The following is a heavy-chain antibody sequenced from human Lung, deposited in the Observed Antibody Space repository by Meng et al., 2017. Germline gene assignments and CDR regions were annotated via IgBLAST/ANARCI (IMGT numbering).Heavy chain of an antibody. J-gene: IGHJ4*02. CDR3: ARDEDISAAGKLFGDY. CDR2: INPKSGDT. Sequence: GQLVRSGAEVKKPRASVKVSCKPSGYNFPDYDIHWVRRAPGQGLEWMGRINPKSGDTHYAQKFQARVTMTGDTSISTAYMELSGLRSDDTAMYYCARDEDISAAGKLFGDYWGQGTLVTVSS. CDR1: GYNFPDYD. D-gene: IGHD6-25*01. V-gene: IGHV1-2*06.